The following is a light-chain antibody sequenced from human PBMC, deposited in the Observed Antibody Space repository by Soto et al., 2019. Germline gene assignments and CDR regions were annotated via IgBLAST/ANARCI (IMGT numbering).Light chain of an antibody. J-gene: IGLJ3*02. CDR1: SGHSSYA. CDR2: LNSDGSH. CDR3: QTWGTGIRV. V-gene: IGLV4-69*01. Sequence: QLVLTQSPSASASLGASVKLTCTLSSGHSSYAIAWHQQQPEKGPRYLMKLNSDGSHSKGGGIPDRFSGSSSGAERYLTLSSLQSEDEADYDCQTWGTGIRVFGGGTKLTVL.